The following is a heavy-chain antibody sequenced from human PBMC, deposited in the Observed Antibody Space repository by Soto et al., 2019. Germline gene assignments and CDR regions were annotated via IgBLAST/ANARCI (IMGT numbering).Heavy chain of an antibody. CDR3: AADSVPDYDFWSGYYRRQAFDI. Sequence: SVKVSCKASGFTFTSSAVQWVRQARGQRLEWIGWIVVGSGNTNYAQKFQERVTITRDMSTSTAYMELSSLRSEDTAVYYCAADSVPDYDFWSGYYRRQAFDIWG. CDR2: IVVGSGNT. D-gene: IGHD3-3*01. J-gene: IGHJ3*02. CDR1: GFTFTSSA. V-gene: IGHV1-58*01.